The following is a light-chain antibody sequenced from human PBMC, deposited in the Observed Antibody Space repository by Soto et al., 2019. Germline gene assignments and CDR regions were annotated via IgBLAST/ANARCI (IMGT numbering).Light chain of an antibody. CDR3: QHYTTFSGT. J-gene: IGKJ3*01. CDR2: WAS. CDR1: QSISTW. V-gene: IGKV1-5*03. Sequence: DIHMTQSPATLSASVGDRVTITCRASQSISTWLAWYQQKPGKAPKLLIYWASSLESGVPSRFSGSGSGTEFTLTVSSQQPDDFATLYCQHYTTFSGTFGPETKVDIK.